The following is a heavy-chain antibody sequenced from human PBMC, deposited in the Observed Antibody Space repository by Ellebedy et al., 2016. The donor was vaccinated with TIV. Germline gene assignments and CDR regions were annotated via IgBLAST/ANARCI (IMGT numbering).Heavy chain of an antibody. Sequence: SETLSLTCTVSGGSISTYYWSWIRQPPGKGLEWIAYIYYSGSTNYNPSLKSRVTISLDTSKNQFSLKLSSVTAADTAVYYCARDPASEWRRKGDNWFDPWGQGTLVTVSS. D-gene: IGHD5-12*01. CDR2: IYYSGST. V-gene: IGHV4-59*01. CDR3: ARDPASEWRRKGDNWFDP. CDR1: GGSISTYY. J-gene: IGHJ5*02.